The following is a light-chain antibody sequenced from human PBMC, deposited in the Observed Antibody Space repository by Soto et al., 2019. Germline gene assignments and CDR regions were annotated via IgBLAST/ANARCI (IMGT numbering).Light chain of an antibody. CDR2: EVS. J-gene: IGLJ1*01. V-gene: IGLV2-8*01. CDR3: SSYAGSNNLRV. CDR1: SSDVGAYNY. Sequence: QSALTQPPSASGSPGQSVTISCSGTSSDVGAYNYVSWYQQYPGKAPKLMIYEVSKRPSGVPARFSGSKSGNTASLTVSGLQAEDEADYYCSSYAGSNNLRVFGTGTKLTVL.